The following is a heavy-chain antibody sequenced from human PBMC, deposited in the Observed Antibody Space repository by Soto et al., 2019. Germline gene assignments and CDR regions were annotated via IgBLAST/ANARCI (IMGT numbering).Heavy chain of an antibody. CDR3: ARREGQLAAFDI. J-gene: IGHJ3*02. D-gene: IGHD6-13*01. Sequence: SETLSLTCTVSGGSISSYYWSWIRQPPGKGLEWIGYIYYSGSTNYNPSLKSRVTISVDTSKNQFSLKLSSVTAADTAVYYCARREGQLAAFDIWGQGTLVTVSS. CDR1: GGSISSYY. CDR2: IYYSGST. V-gene: IGHV4-59*12.